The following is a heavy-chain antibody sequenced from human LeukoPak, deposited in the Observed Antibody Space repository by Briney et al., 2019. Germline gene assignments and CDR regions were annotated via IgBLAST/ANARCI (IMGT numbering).Heavy chain of an antibody. V-gene: IGHV1-69*05. CDR1: GGTFSSYA. CDR2: IIPIFGTA. CDR3: AREPHHYMDV. J-gene: IGHJ6*03. Sequence: GASVKVSCKASGGTFSSYAISWVRQAPGQGLEWMGRIIPIFGTANYAQKFQGRVTITTDESTSTAYMELSSLRSDDTAVYYCAREPHHYMDVWGKGTTVTVSS.